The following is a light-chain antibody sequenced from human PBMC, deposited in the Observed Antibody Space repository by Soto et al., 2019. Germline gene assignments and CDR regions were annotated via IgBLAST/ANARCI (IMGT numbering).Light chain of an antibody. CDR2: DAS. J-gene: IGKJ1*01. CDR1: QSVNNN. CDR3: QQSNNWPKT. Sequence: GETATLSCRASQSVNNNLAWYQQKPGQAPRLLISDASTRAAGLPARFSGSGSGTEFTLTISSLQSEDFAVYYCQQSNNWPKTFGQGTKVDIK. V-gene: IGKV3-15*01.